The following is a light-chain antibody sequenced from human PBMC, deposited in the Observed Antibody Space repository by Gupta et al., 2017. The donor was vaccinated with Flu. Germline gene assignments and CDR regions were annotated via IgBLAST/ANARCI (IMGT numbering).Light chain of an antibody. CDR2: KAS. CDR3: QQYLSSPVT. Sequence: GETITITCRASQNISRWLAWYQQKPGKAPDLVLYKASNLERGVPSRFGGSGSGTEFSFTISSLEPDDFATYYCQQYLSSPVTFGGGTKVEIK. CDR1: QNISRW. J-gene: IGKJ4*01. V-gene: IGKV1-5*03.